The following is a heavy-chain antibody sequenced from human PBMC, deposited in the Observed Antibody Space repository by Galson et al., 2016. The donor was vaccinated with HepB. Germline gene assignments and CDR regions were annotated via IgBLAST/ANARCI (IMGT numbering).Heavy chain of an antibody. CDR1: GSMFSTYA. D-gene: IGHD3-10*01. CDR2: IWYDGSKK. Sequence: SLRLSCAGSGSMFSTYAMHWVRQAPGKGLDWVAVIWYDGSKKKYADAVKGRFTISRDNSKNTLYLQMNSLRAEDTAVYYCASSGGFGSGTYYVYWGQGTLVTVSS. J-gene: IGHJ4*02. V-gene: IGHV3-33*08. CDR3: ASSGGFGSGTYYVY.